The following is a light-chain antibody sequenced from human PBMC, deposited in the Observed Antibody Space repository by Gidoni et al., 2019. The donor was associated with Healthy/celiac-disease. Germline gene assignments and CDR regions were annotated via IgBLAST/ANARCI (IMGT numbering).Light chain of an antibody. CDR2: GNS. CDR1: SSNIGAGYD. Sequence: SVLTQPPSVSGAPGKRVTLSCTGSSSNIGAGYDVHWYQQLPGTAPKLLIYGNSNRPSGVTDRFSGSKSGTSASLAITGLQAEDEADYYCQSYDSSLSGWVFGGGTKLTVL. J-gene: IGLJ3*02. V-gene: IGLV1-40*01. CDR3: QSYDSSLSGWV.